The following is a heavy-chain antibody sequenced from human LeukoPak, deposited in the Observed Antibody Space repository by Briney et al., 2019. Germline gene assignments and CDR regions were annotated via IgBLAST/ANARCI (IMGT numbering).Heavy chain of an antibody. Sequence: GGSLRLSCAASGFTFSSYWMSWVRQAPGKGLEWGANIKQDGSEKYYVDSVKGRFTISRDNAKNSLYLQMNSLRAEDTAVYYCARDLEGRWPPPYYYYYMDVWGKGTTVTVSS. J-gene: IGHJ6*03. V-gene: IGHV3-7*01. CDR3: ARDLEGRWPPPYYYYYMDV. CDR2: IKQDGSEK. D-gene: IGHD4-23*01. CDR1: GFTFSSYW.